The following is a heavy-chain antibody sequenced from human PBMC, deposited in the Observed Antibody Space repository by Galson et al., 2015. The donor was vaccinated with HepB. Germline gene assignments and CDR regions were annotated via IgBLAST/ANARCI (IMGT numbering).Heavy chain of an antibody. J-gene: IGHJ6*02. D-gene: IGHD2-21*01. V-gene: IGHV3-66*01. CDR1: GFTVRNNY. CDR2: IYSGGTT. Sequence: SLRLSCAASGFTVRNNYINWVRQAPGKGLEWLSLIYSGGTTFYANSVKGRFTISRDNSKNTLYLQMHNLRVEDTAVYYCANDHTVGHFPTGGMDVWGQGTTVTVSS. CDR3: ANDHTVGHFPTGGMDV.